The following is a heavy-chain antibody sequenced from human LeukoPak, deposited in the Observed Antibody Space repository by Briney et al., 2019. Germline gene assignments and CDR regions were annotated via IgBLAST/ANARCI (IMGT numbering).Heavy chain of an antibody. V-gene: IGHV1-2*02. D-gene: IGHD6-19*01. CDR1: GYTFSGYY. CDR2: INPNRGGT. Sequence: GESLKISCKGSGYTFSGYYMHWVRQAPGQGLEWMGWINPNRGGTNYAQKFQGRVTMTRDTSISTAYMELSRLRSDDTAVYYCARDGSGCDYWGQGTLVTVSS. J-gene: IGHJ4*02. CDR3: ARDGSGCDY.